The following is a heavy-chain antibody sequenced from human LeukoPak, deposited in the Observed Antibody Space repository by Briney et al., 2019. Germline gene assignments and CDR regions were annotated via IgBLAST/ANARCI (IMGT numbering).Heavy chain of an antibody. CDR2: INHSGST. Sequence: PSETLSLTCAVYGGSLSDYYWSWFRQPPGKGLEWIGEINHSGSTDYNPSLKSRVTISVDTSKNQFSLKLSSVTAADTAVYHCAYSSGYQQQWGQGTLVTVSS. J-gene: IGHJ1*01. CDR1: GGSLSDYY. V-gene: IGHV4-34*01. CDR3: AYSSGYQQQ. D-gene: IGHD3-22*01.